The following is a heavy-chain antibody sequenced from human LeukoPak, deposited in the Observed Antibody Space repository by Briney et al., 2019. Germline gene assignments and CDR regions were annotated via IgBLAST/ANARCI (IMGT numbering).Heavy chain of an antibody. J-gene: IGHJ4*02. CDR1: GGSFSGYY. Sequence: PSETLSLTCAVYGGSFSGYYWSWIRQPPGKGLEWIGEINHSGSTNYNPSLKSRVTISVDTSKNQFSLKLSSVTAADTAVYYCARGPYYDSSGYYLNNWGQGTLVTVSS. V-gene: IGHV4-34*01. CDR2: INHSGST. D-gene: IGHD3-22*01. CDR3: ARGPYYDSSGYYLNN.